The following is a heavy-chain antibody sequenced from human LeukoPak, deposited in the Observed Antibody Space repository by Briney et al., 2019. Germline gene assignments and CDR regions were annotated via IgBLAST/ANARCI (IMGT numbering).Heavy chain of an antibody. CDR2: IYNSGTT. D-gene: IGHD3-10*01. J-gene: IGHJ4*01. CDR1: GDSISSTSYY. Sequence: SETLSLTCTVSGDSISSTSYYWDWIRQPPGKGLEWIGSIYNSGTTYYNPSLRSRVTISVDTSKNQFSLKVSSVTAADTAVYYCASRVYGLGSFNYWGQGTLVTVSS. V-gene: IGHV4-39*01. CDR3: ASRVYGLGSFNY.